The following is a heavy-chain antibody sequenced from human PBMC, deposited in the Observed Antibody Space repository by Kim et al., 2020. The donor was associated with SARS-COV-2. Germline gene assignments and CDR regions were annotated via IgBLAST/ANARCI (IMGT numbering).Heavy chain of an antibody. Sequence: SETLSLTCTVSGGSISSGYYWGWIRQPPGKGLEWIASIYYSGTTYYNPSLKSRATPSVDTSNNQFSLTLRSVTAADTAVYYCAHDIIGYGRFDHWGQGT. D-gene: IGHD3-22*01. J-gene: IGHJ4*02. CDR1: GGSISSGYY. CDR3: AHDIIGYGRFDH. CDR2: IYYSGTT. V-gene: IGHV4-39*01.